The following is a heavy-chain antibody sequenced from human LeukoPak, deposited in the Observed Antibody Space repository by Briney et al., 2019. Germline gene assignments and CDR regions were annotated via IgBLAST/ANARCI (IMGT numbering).Heavy chain of an antibody. J-gene: IGHJ4*02. CDR2: IYHSGST. CDR1: GGSISSGGYY. D-gene: IGHD6-19*01. Sequence: SETLSLTCTVSGGSISSGGYYWSWIRQPPGKGLEWIGYIYHSGSTYYNPSLKSRVTISVDRSKNQFSLKLSSVTAADTAVYYCARAMDSSGWYGYWGQGTLVTVSS. V-gene: IGHV4-30-2*01. CDR3: ARAMDSSGWYGY.